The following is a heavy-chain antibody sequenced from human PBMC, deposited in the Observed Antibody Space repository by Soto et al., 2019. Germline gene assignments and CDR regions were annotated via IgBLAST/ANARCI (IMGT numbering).Heavy chain of an antibody. Sequence: PSETLSLTCTVSGGSISSYYWSWIRQPPGKGLEWIGYIYYSGSTNYNPSLKSRVTISVDTSKNQSSLKLSSVTAADTAVYYCARCKLRGYRLECYGMDVWGQGTTVTVSS. CDR3: ARCKLRGYRLECYGMDV. J-gene: IGHJ6*02. D-gene: IGHD3-22*01. V-gene: IGHV4-59*01. CDR2: IYYSGST. CDR1: GGSISSYY.